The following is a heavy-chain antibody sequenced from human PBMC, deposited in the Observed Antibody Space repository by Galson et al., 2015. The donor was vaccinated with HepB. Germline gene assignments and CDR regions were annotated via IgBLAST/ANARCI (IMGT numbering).Heavy chain of an antibody. CDR3: AREDADIAAMTLDH. J-gene: IGHJ4*02. CDR1: GFTFSSYS. D-gene: IGHD6-25*01. V-gene: IGHV3-21*01. Sequence: SLRLSCAASGFTFSSYSMNRVRQAPGKGLEWVSSISRSSSYIYYADSVKGRFTISRDNAKNSLYLQMNSLRAEDTAVYYCAREDADIAAMTLDHWGQGTLVTVSS. CDR2: ISRSSSYI.